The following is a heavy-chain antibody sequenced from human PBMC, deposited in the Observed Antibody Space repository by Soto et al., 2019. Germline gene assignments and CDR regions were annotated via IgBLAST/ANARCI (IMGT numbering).Heavy chain of an antibody. CDR3: AAGYLYHTYFDF. CDR2: LIGGHYGT. CDR1: RFTLQNYA. Sequence: LRXSCTASRFTLQNYAIAWVRQAPGKGLEWVSTLIGGHYGTAYAASVKGRFTISRDNAKNSLYLEMDSLRAEDTAVYYCAAGYLYHTYFDFWGQGTRVTVSS. D-gene: IGHD5-18*01. V-gene: IGHV3-23*01. J-gene: IGHJ4*02.